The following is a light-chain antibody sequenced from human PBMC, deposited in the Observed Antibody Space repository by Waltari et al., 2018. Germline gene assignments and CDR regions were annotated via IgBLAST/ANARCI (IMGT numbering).Light chain of an antibody. CDR2: DTS. Sequence: EIVLTQSPAILSLSPGERASLSCRASQSVTNYLAWYQQKPGQAPRLLIYDTSNRATGIPARFTGSGFGTDFTLTISSLEPEDFAVYYCQQRRSWPLSFGGGTKVEIK. V-gene: IGKV3-11*01. J-gene: IGKJ4*01. CDR3: QQRRSWPLS. CDR1: QSVTNY.